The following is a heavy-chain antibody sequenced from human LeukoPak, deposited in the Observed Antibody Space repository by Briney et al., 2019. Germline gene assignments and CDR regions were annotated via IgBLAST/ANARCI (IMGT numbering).Heavy chain of an antibody. CDR1: GFTFSSYG. V-gene: IGHV3-7*01. CDR2: IKQDGSEK. D-gene: IGHD3-22*01. Sequence: GRSLRLSCAASGFTFSSYGMHWVRQAPGKGLEWVANIKQDGSEKYYVDSVMGRFTISRDNAKNSLYLQMNSLRAEDTAVYYCARGGGYYYFDYWGQGTLVTVSS. CDR3: ARGGGYYYFDY. J-gene: IGHJ4*02.